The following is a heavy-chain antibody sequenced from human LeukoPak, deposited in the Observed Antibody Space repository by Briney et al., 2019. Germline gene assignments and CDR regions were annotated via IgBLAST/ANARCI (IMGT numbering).Heavy chain of an antibody. D-gene: IGHD3-22*01. CDR1: GYTFTGYY. J-gene: IGHJ4*02. Sequence: ASVKVSCKASGYTFTGYYMHWVRQAPGQGLEWMGWINPNSGGTNYAQKFQGRVPMTRDTSISTAYMVLSRLRSDDTAVYYCARGKNYDSSGYYFYVWGQGTLVTVSS. CDR2: INPNSGGT. CDR3: ARGKNYDSSGYYFYV. V-gene: IGHV1-2*02.